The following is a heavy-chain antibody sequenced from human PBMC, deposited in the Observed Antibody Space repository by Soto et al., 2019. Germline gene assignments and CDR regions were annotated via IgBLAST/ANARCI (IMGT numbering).Heavy chain of an antibody. CDR3: AREGPAPYYYYGMDV. V-gene: IGHV1-3*01. CDR1: GYTFTSYA. J-gene: IGHJ6*02. CDR2: INAGNGNT. Sequence: ASVKVSCKASGYTFTSYAMHWVRQAPGQRLEWMGWINAGNGNTKYSQKFQGRVTIIRDTSASTAYMELSSLRSDDTAVYYCAREGPAPYYYYGMDVWGQGSTVTSP.